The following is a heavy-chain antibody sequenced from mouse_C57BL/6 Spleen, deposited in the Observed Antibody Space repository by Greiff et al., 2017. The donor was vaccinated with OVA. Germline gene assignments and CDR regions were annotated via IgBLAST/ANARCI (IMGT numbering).Heavy chain of an antibody. J-gene: IGHJ1*03. CDR2: IHPNSGST. CDR3: ARNFYGSSDWYFDV. V-gene: IGHV1-64*01. CDR1: GYTFTSYW. Sequence: QVQLQQPGAELVKPGASVKLSCKASGYTFTSYWMHWVKQRPGQGLEWIGMIHPNSGSTNYNEKFKSKATLTVDKSSSTAYMQLSSLTSEDSAVYYCARNFYGSSDWYFDVWGTGTTVTVSS. D-gene: IGHD1-1*01.